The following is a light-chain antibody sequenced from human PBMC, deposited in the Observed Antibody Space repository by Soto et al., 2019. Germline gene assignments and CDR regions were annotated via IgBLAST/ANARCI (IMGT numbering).Light chain of an antibody. V-gene: IGLV2-8*01. CDR2: EVN. J-gene: IGLJ1*01. Sequence: QSALTQPPSASGSPGQSVTISCTGTSSDVGGYNYVSWYQQHPGKVTKLMVYEVNKRPSGVTDRFSGYKSGNTASLTVSGLQAEDEADYYCTSYAGGNNVFGTGTKVTVL. CDR1: SSDVGGYNY. CDR3: TSYAGGNNV.